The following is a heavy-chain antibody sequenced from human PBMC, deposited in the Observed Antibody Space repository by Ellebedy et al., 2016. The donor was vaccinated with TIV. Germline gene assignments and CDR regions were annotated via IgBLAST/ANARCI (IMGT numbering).Heavy chain of an antibody. CDR2: INGDGSRT. CDR1: GFTFGNFA. J-gene: IGHJ4*02. CDR3: AKGSSSGFNYDRVGFEY. V-gene: IGHV3-23*01. D-gene: IGHD3-16*01. Sequence: GGSLRLSCAASGFTFGNFAMHWVRQPPGKGLEWLSVINGDGSRTCSADSVKGRFTITRDNSKNTLFLQMNRLRTEDTALYYCAKGSSSGFNYDRVGFEYWGQGTLVTVAS.